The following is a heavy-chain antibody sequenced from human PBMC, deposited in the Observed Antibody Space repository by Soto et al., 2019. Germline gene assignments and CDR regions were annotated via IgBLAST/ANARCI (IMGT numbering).Heavy chain of an antibody. V-gene: IGHV1-69*02. CDR2: IIPILGIA. CDR3: ARGLNGYLHYFDY. CDR1: GGTFSSYT. Sequence: ASVKVSCKASGGTFSSYTISWVRQAPGQGLEWMGRIIPILGIANYAQKFQGRVTITRDTSASTAYMELSSLRSEDTAVYYCARGLNGYLHYFDYWGQGTPVTVSS. J-gene: IGHJ4*02. D-gene: IGHD5-18*01.